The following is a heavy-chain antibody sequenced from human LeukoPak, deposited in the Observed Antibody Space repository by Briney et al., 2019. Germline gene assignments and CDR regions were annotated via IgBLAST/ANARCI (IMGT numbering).Heavy chain of an antibody. CDR3: ARVYSGHDWATPQYYFDH. J-gene: IGHJ4*02. D-gene: IGHD5-12*01. CDR1: GGPIGVGGFC. V-gene: IGHV4-31*03. Sequence: PSETLSLTCSVSGGPIGVGGFCWSWIRQHPGKGLEWIGHVYYSGSTQYNPSLESRLTILVDTSKNQFSLRLSSVTAANTALYFCARVYSGHDWATPQYYFDHWGQGILVTVSS. CDR2: VYYSGST.